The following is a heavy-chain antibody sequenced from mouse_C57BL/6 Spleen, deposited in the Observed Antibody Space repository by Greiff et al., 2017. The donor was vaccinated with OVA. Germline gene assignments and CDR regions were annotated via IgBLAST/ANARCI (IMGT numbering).Heavy chain of an antibody. CDR2: INPNNGGT. J-gene: IGHJ2*01. CDR1: GYTFTDYY. Sequence: EVQLQQSGPELVKPGASVKISYKASGYTFTDYYMNWVKQSHGKSLEWIGDINPNNGGTSYNQKFKGKATLTVDKSSSTAYMELRSLTSEDSAVYYCARGGVGPAFDYWGQGTTLTVSS. V-gene: IGHV1-26*01. CDR3: ARGGVGPAFDY. D-gene: IGHD4-1*01.